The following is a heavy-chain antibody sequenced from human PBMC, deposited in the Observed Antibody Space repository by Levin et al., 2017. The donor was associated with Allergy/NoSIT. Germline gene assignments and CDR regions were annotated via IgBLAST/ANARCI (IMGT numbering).Heavy chain of an antibody. D-gene: IGHD6-13*01. V-gene: IGHV4-30-4*01. J-gene: IGHJ6*03. CDR1: GGSISSGDYY. CDR2: IYYSGST. CDR3: ARVQARIAAAGVHRGGLAGYMDG. Sequence: SQTLSLTCTVSGGSISSGDYYWSWIRQPPGKGLEWIGYIYYSGSTYYNPSLKSRVTISVDTSKNQFSLKLSSVTAADTAVYYCARVQARIAAAGVHRGGLAGYMDGWGKGTTVTVSS.